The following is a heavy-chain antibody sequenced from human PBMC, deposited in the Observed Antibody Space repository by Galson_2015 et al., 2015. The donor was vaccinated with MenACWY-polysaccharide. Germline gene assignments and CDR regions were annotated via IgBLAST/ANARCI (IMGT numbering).Heavy chain of an antibody. CDR3: ARDPYGSGSYYDPGTHGMDV. CDR1: GYTLTGYY. V-gene: IGHV1-2*02. D-gene: IGHD3-10*01. CDR2: INPKTGGT. Sequence: SVKVSCKASGYTLTGYYIHWVRQAPGQGLEWMGWINPKTGGTGYAQRFQGRVTMTRDTSLNTAYMEPRSLTSGDTAFYYCARDPYGSGSYYDPGTHGMDVWGQGTTFTVSS. J-gene: IGHJ6*02.